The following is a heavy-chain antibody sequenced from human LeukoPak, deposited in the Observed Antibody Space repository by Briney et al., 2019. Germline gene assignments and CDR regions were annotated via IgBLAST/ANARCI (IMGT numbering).Heavy chain of an antibody. CDR1: GGSISSYY. D-gene: IGHD5-18*01. V-gene: IGHV4-59*01. CDR2: IYYSGST. CDR3: ARTVGGYSYGLYYYYYYMDV. Sequence: SETLSLTCTVSGGSISSYYWSWIRQPPGKGLEWIGYIYYSGSTNYNPSLKSRVTISVDTSKNQFSLKLSSVTAADTAVYYCARTVGGYSYGLYYYYYYMDVWGKGTTVTVSS. J-gene: IGHJ6*03.